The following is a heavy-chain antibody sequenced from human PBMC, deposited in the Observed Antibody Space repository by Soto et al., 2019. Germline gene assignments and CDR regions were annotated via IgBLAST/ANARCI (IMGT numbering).Heavy chain of an antibody. J-gene: IGHJ4*02. V-gene: IGHV3-23*01. Sequence: EVQLLESGGGLVQPGGALRLSCAASGFTFSSHAMSWVRQAPGKGLEWISSISAGSEGAYYADSVKGRFTISRDNSNNTQDLQMTSLRAEDTAVYYCARDLWWYLHWGQGTLVTVSS. CDR3: ARDLWWYLH. D-gene: IGHD2-15*01. CDR2: ISAGSEGA. CDR1: GFTFSSHA.